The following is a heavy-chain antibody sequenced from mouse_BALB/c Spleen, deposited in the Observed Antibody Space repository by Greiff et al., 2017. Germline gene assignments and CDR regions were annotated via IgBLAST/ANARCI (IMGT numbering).Heavy chain of an antibody. J-gene: IGHJ2*01. V-gene: IGHV1-77*01. CDR3: ARKKYGNYVDY. Sequence: ESGPELVKPGASVKMSCKASGYTFTDYVISWVKQRTGQGLEWIGEIYPGSGSTYYNEKFKGKATLTADKSSNTAYMQLSSLTSEDSAVYFCARKKYGNYVDYWGQGTTLTVSS. D-gene: IGHD2-10*02. CDR1: GYTFTDYV. CDR2: IYPGSGST.